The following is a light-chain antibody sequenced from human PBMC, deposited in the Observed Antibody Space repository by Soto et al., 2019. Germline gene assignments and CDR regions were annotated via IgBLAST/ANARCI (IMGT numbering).Light chain of an antibody. V-gene: IGKV3-20*01. CDR2: GAS. CDR1: QSLRSSL. CDR3: QQYGSSPRT. Sequence: ETMMTQSPDTLSVSLGERATLSCRASQSLRSSLAWYQQKPGQAPRLLIYGASSRATGIPDRFSGSGSGTDFTLTISRLEPEDFAVYYCQQYGSSPRTFGQGTKLEIK. J-gene: IGKJ2*02.